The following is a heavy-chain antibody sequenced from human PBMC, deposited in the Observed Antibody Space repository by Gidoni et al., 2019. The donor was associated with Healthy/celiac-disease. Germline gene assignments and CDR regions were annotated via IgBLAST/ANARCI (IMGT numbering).Heavy chain of an antibody. CDR1: GYTFTTYY. D-gene: IGHD3-10*01. CDR3: ARDLSYYYGSGSYAFDY. CDR2: INPSGGST. J-gene: IGHJ4*02. V-gene: IGHV1-46*01. Sequence: QVQLVQSGAEVKKPGASVKVSCKASGYTFTTYYMHWVRQAPGQGLEWMGIINPSGGSTSYAQKFQGRVTMTRDTSTSTVYMELSSLRSEDTAVYYCARDLSYYYGSGSYAFDYWGQGTLVTVSS.